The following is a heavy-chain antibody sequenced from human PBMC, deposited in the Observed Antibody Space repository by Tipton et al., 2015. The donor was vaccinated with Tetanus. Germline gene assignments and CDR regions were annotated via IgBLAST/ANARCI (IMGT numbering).Heavy chain of an antibody. J-gene: IGHJ3*02. CDR1: GGSICSYY. Sequence: TLSLTCTVSGGSICSYYWTWIRQPPGRGLEWIGYVHYSGSTNYSPSLRSRVTLSVDTSKNQFSLKLSSVTAADTAVYYCARIGWLQQNKPAFDIWGQGTVVTVSS. D-gene: IGHD6-19*01. V-gene: IGHV4-59*01. CDR2: VHYSGST. CDR3: ARIGWLQQNKPAFDI.